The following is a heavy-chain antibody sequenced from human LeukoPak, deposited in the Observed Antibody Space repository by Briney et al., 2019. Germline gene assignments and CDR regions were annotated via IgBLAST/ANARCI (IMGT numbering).Heavy chain of an antibody. CDR1: GFTFTTYS. J-gene: IGHJ4*02. CDR3: ARVRDTSMVDSFDS. V-gene: IGHV3-21*01. Sequence: GGSLRLSCAASGFTFTTYSVNWVRQAPGKGLEWVSSISGSSSNIYYADSVKGRFTISRDNAKNSLYLQMNSLRAEDTAVYYCARVRDTSMVDSFDSWGQGTLVTVSS. CDR2: ISGSSSNI. D-gene: IGHD5-18*01.